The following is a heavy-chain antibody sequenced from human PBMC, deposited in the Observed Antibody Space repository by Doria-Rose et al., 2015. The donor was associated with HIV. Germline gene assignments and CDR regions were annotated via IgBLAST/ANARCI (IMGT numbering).Heavy chain of an antibody. D-gene: IGHD6-13*01. V-gene: IGHV2-26*01. CDR3: ARIKSSRWYHKYYFDF. J-gene: IGHJ4*02. Sequence: QVTLKESGPVLVKPTETLTLTCTVSGVSLSSPGMGVSWIRQPPGKALEWLANIFSDDERSHTTYLKSRLTISRGTSKSQVVLTMTDMDPVDTATYYCARIKSSRWYHKYYFDFWGQGTLVIVSA. CDR2: IFSDDER. CDR1: GVSLSSPGMG.